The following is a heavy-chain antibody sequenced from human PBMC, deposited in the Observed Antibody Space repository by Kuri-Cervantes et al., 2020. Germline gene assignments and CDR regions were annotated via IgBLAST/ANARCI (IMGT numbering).Heavy chain of an antibody. CDR1: GFTFSSYG. Sequence: GESLKISCAASGFTFSSYGMHWVRQAPGKGLEWVAVIWYDGSNKYYADSVKGRFTISRDNAKNSLYLQMNSLRAEDTAVYYCARGPGIAVAGTAFDIWGQGTMVTVSS. V-gene: IGHV3-33*08. CDR3: ARGPGIAVAGTAFDI. D-gene: IGHD6-19*01. J-gene: IGHJ3*02. CDR2: IWYDGSNK.